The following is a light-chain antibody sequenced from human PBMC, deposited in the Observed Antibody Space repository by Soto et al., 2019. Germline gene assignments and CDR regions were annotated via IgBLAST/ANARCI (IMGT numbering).Light chain of an antibody. CDR2: DAS. J-gene: IGKJ5*01. CDR3: QQYDILPIT. Sequence: DIQMTQAPSSLSVSVGGGVTITCRASQSISTHLNWYQHKPGKAPNLLIYDASNLEIGVPSRFSGSGSGTHFTFTISSLQTEDIGTYYCQQYDILPITFGRGTRLEIK. CDR1: QSISTH. V-gene: IGKV1-33*01.